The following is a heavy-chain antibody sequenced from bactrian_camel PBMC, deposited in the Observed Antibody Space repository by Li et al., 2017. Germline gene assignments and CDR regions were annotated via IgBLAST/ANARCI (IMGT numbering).Heavy chain of an antibody. CDR2: ITGGDSTTYTT. D-gene: IGHD4*01. CDR3: AAVGQRGHTDYDVLAAHEYDY. Sequence: LVESGGGLVQPGGSLRLSCAASGFTFSSYAMFWVRQAPGKGLEWVSSITGGDSTTYTTYYGNSVKGRFTISRDNAKNTLYLQMNSLKPQDTAMYYCAAVGQRGHTDYDVLAAHEYDYWGQGTQVTVS. J-gene: IGHJ4*01. V-gene: IGHV3S31*01. CDR1: GFTFSSYA.